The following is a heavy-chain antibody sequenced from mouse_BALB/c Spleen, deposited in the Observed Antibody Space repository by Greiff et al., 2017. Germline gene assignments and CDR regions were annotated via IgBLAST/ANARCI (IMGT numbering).Heavy chain of an antibody. Sequence: EVKVVESGGGLVQPGGSLRLSCATSGFTFTDYYMSWVRQPPGKALEWLGFIRNKANGYTTEYSASVKGRFTISRDNSQSILYLQMNTLRAEDSATYYCARDLVADYWGQGTTLTVSS. V-gene: IGHV7-3*02. CDR3: ARDLVADY. D-gene: IGHD1-1*02. CDR2: IRNKANGYTT. J-gene: IGHJ2*01. CDR1: GFTFTDYY.